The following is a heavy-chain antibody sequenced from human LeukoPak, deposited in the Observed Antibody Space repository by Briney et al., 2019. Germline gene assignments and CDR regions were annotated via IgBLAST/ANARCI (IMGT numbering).Heavy chain of an antibody. CDR1: GFTFSSYS. CDR2: IRSSSSYI. D-gene: IGHD3-9*01. CDR3: QKTAYDILTGSYYFDY. J-gene: IGHJ4*02. V-gene: IGHV3-21*01. Sequence: PGWSLRLSSAASGFTFSSYSMNWVRQAPGKWLEWVSSIRSSSSYIYYADSVKFRFTISRDNAKNSLYLQMNSLRAEDTVFFYKQKTAYDILTGSYYFDYWGQGTLVTVSS.